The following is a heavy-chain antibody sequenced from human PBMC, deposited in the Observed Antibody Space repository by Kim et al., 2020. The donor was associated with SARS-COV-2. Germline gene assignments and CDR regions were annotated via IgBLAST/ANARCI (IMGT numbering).Heavy chain of an antibody. CDR3: ARAHCSGGSCYLYYFDY. V-gene: IGHV4-31*03. CDR2: IYYSGST. Sequence: SETLSLTCTVSGGSISSGGYYWSWIRQHPGKGLEWIGYIYYSGSTYYNPSLKSRVTISVDTSKNQFSLKLSSVTAADTAVYYCARAHCSGGSCYLYYFDYWGQGTLVTVSS. J-gene: IGHJ4*02. D-gene: IGHD2-15*01. CDR1: GGSISSGGYY.